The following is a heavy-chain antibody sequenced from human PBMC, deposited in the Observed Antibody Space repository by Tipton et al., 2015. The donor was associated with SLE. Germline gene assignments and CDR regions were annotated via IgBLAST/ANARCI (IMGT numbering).Heavy chain of an antibody. V-gene: IGHV4-34*01. CDR2: IYYSGST. J-gene: IGHJ5*02. CDR1: GGSFSGYY. CDR3: ASRTGDKGNWFDP. Sequence: TLSLTCAVYGGSFSGYYWSWIRQPPGKGLEWIGYIYYSGSTNYNPSLKSRVTISVDTSKNQFSLKLSSVTAADTAVYYCASRTGDKGNWFDPWGQGTLVTVSS. D-gene: IGHD7-27*01.